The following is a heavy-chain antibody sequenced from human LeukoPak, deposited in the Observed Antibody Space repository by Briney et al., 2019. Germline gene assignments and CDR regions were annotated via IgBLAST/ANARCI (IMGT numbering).Heavy chain of an antibody. CDR3: ARGQSSGWKGGKDFDY. D-gene: IGHD6-19*01. J-gene: IGHJ4*02. CDR2: IWYDGSNK. Sequence: PGGSLRLSCAASGFTFSSCAMSWVRQAPGKGLEWVAVIWYDGSNKYYADSVKGRFTISRDNSKNTLYLQMNSLRAEDTAVYYCARGQSSGWKGGKDFDYWGQGTLVTVSS. V-gene: IGHV3-33*08. CDR1: GFTFSSCA.